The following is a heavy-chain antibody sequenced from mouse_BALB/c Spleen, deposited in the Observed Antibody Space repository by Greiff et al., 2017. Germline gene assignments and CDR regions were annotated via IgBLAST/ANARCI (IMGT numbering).Heavy chain of an antibody. V-gene: IGHV1-5*01. J-gene: IGHJ3*01. CDR3: RRAAWFAY. CDR2: IYPWNSDT. CDR1: GYSFTSYW. Sequence: VQLQQSGTVLARPGASVKMSCKASGYSFTSYWMHWVKQRPGQGLEWIGTIYPWNSDTSYNQKFKGKAKLTAVTSASTAYMELRSLTCEDSAVYYCRRAAWFAYWGQGTLLTVSA.